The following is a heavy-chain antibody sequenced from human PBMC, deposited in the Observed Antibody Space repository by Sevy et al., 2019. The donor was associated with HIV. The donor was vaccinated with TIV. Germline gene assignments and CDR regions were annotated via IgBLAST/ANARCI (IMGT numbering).Heavy chain of an antibody. J-gene: IGHJ4*02. CDR2: IYRSGST. V-gene: IGHV4-39*01. CDR1: GGSITSKNYF. D-gene: IGHD5-18*01. CDR3: ARHSFKHGYRPHYFDY. Sequence: SETLSLTCSVSGGSITSKNYFWAWIRQSPGKGLEWIGSIYRSGSTYHSPSLQSRVVISVDTSRRHFSLKLSSVTATDTAVYYCARHSFKHGYRPHYFDYWSQGTLVTVSS.